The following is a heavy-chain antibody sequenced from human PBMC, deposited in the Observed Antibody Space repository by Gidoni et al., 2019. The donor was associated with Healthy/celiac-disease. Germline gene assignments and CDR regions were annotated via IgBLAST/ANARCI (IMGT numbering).Heavy chain of an antibody. CDR1: GFTFDDYA. J-gene: IGHJ4*02. D-gene: IGHD6-13*01. CDR3: AKGRPYSSSWTKLFDY. V-gene: IGHV3-9*01. CDR2: ISWNSGSI. Sequence: EVQLVESGGGLVQPGRSLRLSCAASGFTFDDYAMHWVRQAPGKGLEWVSGISWNSGSIGYADSVKGRFTISRDNAKNSLYLQMNSLRAEDTALYYCAKGRPYSSSWTKLFDYWGQGTLVTVSS.